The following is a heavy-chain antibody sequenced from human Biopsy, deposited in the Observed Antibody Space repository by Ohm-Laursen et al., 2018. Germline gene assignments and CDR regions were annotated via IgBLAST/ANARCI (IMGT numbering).Heavy chain of an antibody. D-gene: IGHD3-10*01. J-gene: IGHJ6*02. CDR1: GDTFSRSA. CDR2: IIPIVGIT. V-gene: IGHV1-69*04. Sequence: ASVKVSCKSSGDTFSRSAFFWVRQAPGQGLVYLGRIIPIVGITNHAQTFQGRITLTADKSTFMVYMELSRLRSDDTAIYYCARGGSGSGYYGMDVWGQGATVSVSS. CDR3: ARGGSGSGYYGMDV.